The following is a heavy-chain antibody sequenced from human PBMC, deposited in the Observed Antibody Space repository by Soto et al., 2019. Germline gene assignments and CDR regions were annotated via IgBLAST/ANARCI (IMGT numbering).Heavy chain of an antibody. CDR2: TYYRSKWYY. CDR1: GDSVSSNGAG. J-gene: IGHJ6*03. CDR3: ARDTSWGDFWSGYYPFARGTAEDYYYYMDV. D-gene: IGHD3-3*01. Sequence: SQTLSLTCVISGDSVSSNGAGWNWIRQTPSRGLEWLGRTYYRSKWYYTYAVSVKSRIIIDPDTSKNQFSLQLNSVTPEDTAVYYCARDTSWGDFWSGYYPFARGTAEDYYYYMDVWGKGTTVTVSS. V-gene: IGHV6-1*01.